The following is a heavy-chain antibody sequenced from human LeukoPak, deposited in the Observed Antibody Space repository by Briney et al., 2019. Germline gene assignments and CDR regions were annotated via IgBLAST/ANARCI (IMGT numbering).Heavy chain of an antibody. CDR2: IYHSGST. V-gene: IGHV4-4*02. Sequence: SGTLSLTCAVSGGSISSTNWWSWVRQPPGKGLEWIGEIYHSGSTNYNPSLKSRVTISVDRSKNQFSLKLSSVTAADTAVYYCATALGYCSSTSCYDVYFQHWGQGTLVTVSS. CDR3: ATALGYCSSTSCYDVYFQH. J-gene: IGHJ1*01. D-gene: IGHD2-2*01. CDR1: GGSISSTNW.